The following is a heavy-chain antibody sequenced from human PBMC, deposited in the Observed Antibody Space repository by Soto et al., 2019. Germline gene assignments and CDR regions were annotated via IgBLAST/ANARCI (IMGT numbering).Heavy chain of an antibody. Sequence: GGSLRLSCAASGFSISDHYMSWIRQAPGKGLEWVSYSSNSGTFTKYADSVKGRFSISRDNAKNSLYLEINSLRGEDTAIYYCARSGDNYNVLDYWGQGTRVTVSS. J-gene: IGHJ4*02. CDR3: ARSGDNYNVLDY. CDR1: GFSISDHY. D-gene: IGHD3-10*02. V-gene: IGHV3-11*03. CDR2: SSNSGTFT.